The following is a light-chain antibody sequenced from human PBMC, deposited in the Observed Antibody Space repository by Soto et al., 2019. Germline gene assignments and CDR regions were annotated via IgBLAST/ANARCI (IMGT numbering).Light chain of an antibody. CDR3: SSYGASSPL. V-gene: IGLV2-14*03. Sequence: QSVLTQPASVSGSPGQSITISCTGSTSDIGGYNYVSWYQQHPGKAPKLLIYDVSYRPSGISDRFSGSKSGNTASLTISGLQPEDEADYYCSSYGASSPLFGRGTKVTV. J-gene: IGLJ2*01. CDR2: DVS. CDR1: TSDIGGYNY.